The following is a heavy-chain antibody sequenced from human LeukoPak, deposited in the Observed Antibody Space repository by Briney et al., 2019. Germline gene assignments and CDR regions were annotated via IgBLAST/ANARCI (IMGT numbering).Heavy chain of an antibody. J-gene: IGHJ4*02. CDR1: GFTFSSYW. Sequence: GGSLRLSCAASGFTFSSYWMHWVRQAPGKGLVWVSRINSDGSSTSYADSVKGRLTISRDNAKNTLYLQMNSLRAEDTAVYYCARLVGSSWYREVLRGRDYWGQGTLVTVSS. CDR2: INSDGSST. V-gene: IGHV3-74*01. CDR3: ARLVGSSWYREVLRGRDY. D-gene: IGHD6-13*01.